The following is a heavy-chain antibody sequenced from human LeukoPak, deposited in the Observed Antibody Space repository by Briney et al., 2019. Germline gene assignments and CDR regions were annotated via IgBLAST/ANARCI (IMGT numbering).Heavy chain of an antibody. J-gene: IGHJ3*02. CDR2: IYYSGST. D-gene: IGHD3-16*02. CDR1: GGSISSYY. Sequence: SETLSLTCTVSGGSISSYYWSWIRQPPGKGLEWIGYIYYSGSTYYNPSLKSRVTISVDTSKNQFSLKLSSVTAADTAVYYCARHANRHDAFDIWGQGTMVTVSS. CDR3: ARHANRHDAFDI. V-gene: IGHV4-59*08.